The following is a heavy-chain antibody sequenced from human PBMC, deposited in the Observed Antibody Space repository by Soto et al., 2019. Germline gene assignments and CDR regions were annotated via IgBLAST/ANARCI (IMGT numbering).Heavy chain of an antibody. Sequence: SETLSLTCAVSGGSISSGGYSWSWIRQPPGKGLEWIGYVYYSGSTYYNPSLKSRVTISVDTSKNQFSLKLSSVTAADTAVYYCARDVRGVTSFDYWGQGTLVTVSS. CDR2: VYYSGST. V-gene: IGHV4-30-4*07. CDR3: ARDVRGVTSFDY. D-gene: IGHD3-10*01. CDR1: GGSISSGGYS. J-gene: IGHJ4*02.